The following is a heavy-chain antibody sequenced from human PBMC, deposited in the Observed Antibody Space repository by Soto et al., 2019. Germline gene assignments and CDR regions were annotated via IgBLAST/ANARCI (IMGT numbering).Heavy chain of an antibody. V-gene: IGHV4-59*01. CDR1: GGSISSYY. Sequence: PSETLSLTCTVSGGSISSYYWTWIRQPPGKGLEWIGFIYYSGSTSYNPSLKSRVTISVDTSKNQFSLKLNSVTAADTAVYYCARYNGTYYVYWGQGTLVTVSS. D-gene: IGHD1-26*01. CDR3: ARYNGTYYVY. J-gene: IGHJ4*02. CDR2: IYYSGST.